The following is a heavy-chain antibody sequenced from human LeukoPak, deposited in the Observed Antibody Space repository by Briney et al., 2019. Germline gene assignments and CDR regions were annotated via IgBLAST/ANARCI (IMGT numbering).Heavy chain of an antibody. J-gene: IGHJ5*02. V-gene: IGHV3-9*01. Sequence: SLRLSCAASGFTFDDYAMHWVRQAPGKGLEWVSGISWNSGSIGYADSVKGRFTISRDNAKNSLYLQMNSLRAEDTALYYCAKDACFGCYPYGWFDPWGQGTLVTVSS. CDR2: ISWNSGSI. CDR1: GFTFDDYA. D-gene: IGHD2-2*01. CDR3: AKDACFGCYPYGWFDP.